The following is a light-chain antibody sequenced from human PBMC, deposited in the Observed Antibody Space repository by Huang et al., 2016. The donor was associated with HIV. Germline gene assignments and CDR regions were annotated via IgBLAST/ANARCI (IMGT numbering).Light chain of an antibody. CDR2: ATS. V-gene: IGKV1-8*01. CDR3: QQYYSFPLT. J-gene: IGKJ1*01. Sequence: AIRITQSPSSLSASTGDKVSITCRASQDINTYLAWYHQKPGNPPSLLIYATSTLQSGVPSRFSGSGSGTEFTLTITLLQSEDFATYYCQQYYSFPLTFGQGSQVEV. CDR1: QDINTY.